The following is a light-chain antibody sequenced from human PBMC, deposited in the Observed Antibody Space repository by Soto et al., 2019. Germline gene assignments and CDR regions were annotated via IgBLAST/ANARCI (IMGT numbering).Light chain of an antibody. CDR1: SSDVGGYNY. CDR2: DVS. J-gene: IGLJ2*01. CDR3: SSYTSSSTE. Sequence: QSALTQPASVSGSPGQSITISCTGTSSDVGGYNYVSWYQQHPGKAPKLMIYDVSNRPSGVSNRVSGSKSGNTASLTISGLQAEDEADYYCSSYTSSSTEFGGGTKLTVL. V-gene: IGLV2-14*01.